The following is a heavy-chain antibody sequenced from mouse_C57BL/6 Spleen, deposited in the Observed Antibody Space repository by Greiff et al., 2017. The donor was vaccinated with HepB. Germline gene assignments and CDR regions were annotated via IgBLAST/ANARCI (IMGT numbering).Heavy chain of an antibody. D-gene: IGHD2-3*01. J-gene: IGHJ3*01. V-gene: IGHV1-53*01. CDR1: GYTFTSYW. CDR2: INPSNGGT. Sequence: VQLQQPGTELVKPGASVKLSCKASGYTFTSYWMHWVKQRPGQGLEWIGNINPSNGGTNYNEKFKSKATLTVDKSSSTAYMQLSSLTSEDSAVYYCARSEGGYYDWFAYWGQGTLVTVSA. CDR3: ARSEGGYYDWFAY.